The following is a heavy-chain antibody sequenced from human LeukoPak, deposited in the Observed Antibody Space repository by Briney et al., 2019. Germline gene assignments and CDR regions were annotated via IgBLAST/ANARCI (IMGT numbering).Heavy chain of an antibody. Sequence: SETLSLTCTVSGYSISSGYYWGWIRQPPGKGLEWIGSIYHSGSTYYNPSLKSRVTISVDTSKNQFSLKLSSVTAADTAVYYCARVRFGELLPDYWGQGTLVTVSS. D-gene: IGHD3-10*01. J-gene: IGHJ4*02. CDR1: GYSISSGYY. V-gene: IGHV4-38-2*02. CDR2: IYHSGST. CDR3: ARVRFGELLPDY.